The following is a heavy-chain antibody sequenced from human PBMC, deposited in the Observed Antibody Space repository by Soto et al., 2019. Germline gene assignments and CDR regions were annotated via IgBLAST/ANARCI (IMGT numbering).Heavy chain of an antibody. J-gene: IGHJ6*02. CDR3: ARADCEILTGSYAMDV. D-gene: IGHD3-9*01. Sequence: PSETLSLTCTVSDDFISSYYWNWIRQPAGKGLEWIGRVSTNGATNYNPSLESRVTMSVDTSKNQFSLRLTSVTAADTAVYFCARADCEILTGSYAMDVWGQGTTVTVSS. CDR1: DDFISSYY. V-gene: IGHV4-4*07. CDR2: VSTNGAT.